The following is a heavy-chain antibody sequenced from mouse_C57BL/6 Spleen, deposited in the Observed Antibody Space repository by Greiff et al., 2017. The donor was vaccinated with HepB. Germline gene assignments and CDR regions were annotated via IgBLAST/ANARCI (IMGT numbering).Heavy chain of an antibody. Sequence: VQLQQPGAELVKPGASVKMSCKASGYTFTSYWITWVKQRPGQGLEWIGDIYPDSGSTNYNEKFKSKATLTVDTSSSTAYMQLSSLTSEDSAVYYCARERPTSAMDYWGQGTSVTVSS. D-gene: IGHD1-1*01. J-gene: IGHJ4*01. V-gene: IGHV1-55*01. CDR2: IYPDSGST. CDR3: ARERPTSAMDY. CDR1: GYTFTSYW.